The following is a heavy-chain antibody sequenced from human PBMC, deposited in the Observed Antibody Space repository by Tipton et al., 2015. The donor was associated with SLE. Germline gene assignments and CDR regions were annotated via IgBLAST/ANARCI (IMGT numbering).Heavy chain of an antibody. D-gene: IGHD6-13*01. V-gene: IGHV4-59*12. CDR1: GGSISSYY. CDR3: ARRWGSSRSYVDV. CDR2: IYYSGST. J-gene: IGHJ6*03. Sequence: TLSLTCTVSGGSISSYYWSWIRQPPGKGLEWIGYIYYSGSTYYNPSLKSRVTISVDTSKNQFSLKVASVTAADTAVYYCARRWGSSRSYVDVWGKGTTVTVSS.